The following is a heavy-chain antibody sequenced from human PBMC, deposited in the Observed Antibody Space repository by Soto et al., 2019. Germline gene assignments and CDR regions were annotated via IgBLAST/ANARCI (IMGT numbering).Heavy chain of an antibody. CDR2: IDPSDSYT. Sequence: GESLKISCKGSGYSFTSYWISWVRQMPGKGLEWMGRIDPSDSYTNYSPSFQGHVTISADKSISTAYLQWSSLKASDTAMYYCARSDCSSTSCSTHYYYYGMDVWGQGTTVTVSS. CDR1: GYSFTSYW. V-gene: IGHV5-10-1*01. J-gene: IGHJ6*02. CDR3: ARSDCSSTSCSTHYYYYGMDV. D-gene: IGHD2-2*02.